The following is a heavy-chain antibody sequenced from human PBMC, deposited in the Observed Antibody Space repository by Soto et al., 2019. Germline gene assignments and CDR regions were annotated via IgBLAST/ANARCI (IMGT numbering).Heavy chain of an antibody. J-gene: IGHJ4*02. Sequence: QVQLQESGPGLVKPSETLSLTCTVSGGTISSWYWSWIRQPPGKGLEWIGYIYYSGSTNCNPSLKSRVTISVDTSKNQFALKLSSGTAADTAVYYCARRYGSAIDYWGQGTLVTVSS. CDR1: GGTISSWY. D-gene: IGHD1-26*01. CDR2: IYYSGST. CDR3: ARRYGSAIDY. V-gene: IGHV4-59*08.